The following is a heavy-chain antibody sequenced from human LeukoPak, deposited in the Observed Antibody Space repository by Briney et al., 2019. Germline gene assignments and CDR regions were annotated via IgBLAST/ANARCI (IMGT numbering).Heavy chain of an antibody. V-gene: IGHV4-59*01. Sequence: PSETLSLTCTVSGGSISSYYWSWIRQPPGKGLEWIGYIYYSGSTNYNPSLKSRVTISVDTSKNQFSLKLSSVTAADTAVYYCARDSGQQLLNYWGHGTLVTVSS. J-gene: IGHJ4*01. CDR3: ARDSGQQLLNY. D-gene: IGHD6-13*01. CDR2: IYYSGST. CDR1: GGSISSYY.